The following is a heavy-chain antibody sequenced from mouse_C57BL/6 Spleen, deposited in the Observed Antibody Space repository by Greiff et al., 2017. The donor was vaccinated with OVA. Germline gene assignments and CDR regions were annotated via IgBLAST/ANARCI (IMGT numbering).Heavy chain of an antibody. CDR3: SLGNYFYCFDY. Sequence: EVQLVESGPELVKPGASVKMSCKASGYTFTDYNMHWVKQSHGKSLEWIGYINTNNGGTSYKQKFKGKATVTGNKSSSTAYMELRSHTSVDSAVYYCSLGNYFYCFDYWGQGTTLTVSS. D-gene: IGHD2-1*01. CDR1: GYTFTDYN. V-gene: IGHV1-22*01. J-gene: IGHJ2*01. CDR2: INTNNGGT.